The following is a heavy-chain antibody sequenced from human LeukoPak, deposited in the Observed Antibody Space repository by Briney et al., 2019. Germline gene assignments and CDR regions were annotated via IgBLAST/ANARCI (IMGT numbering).Heavy chain of an antibody. CDR1: GNTFTSYG. J-gene: IGHJ4*02. CDR2: ISAYNGNT. Sequence: ASVKVSCKASGNTFTSYGISWVRQAPGQGLEWMGWISAYNGNTNYAQKLQGRVTMTTDTSTSTAYMELRSLRSDDTAVYYCARGPYDFWSGMEDYWGQGTLVTVSS. CDR3: ARGPYDFWSGMEDY. D-gene: IGHD3-3*01. V-gene: IGHV1-18*01.